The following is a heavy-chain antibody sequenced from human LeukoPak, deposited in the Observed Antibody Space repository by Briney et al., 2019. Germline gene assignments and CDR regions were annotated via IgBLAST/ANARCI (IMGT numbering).Heavy chain of an antibody. J-gene: IGHJ4*02. V-gene: IGHV1-18*01. CDR1: GYTFTSYG. Sequence: ASVKVSCKASGYTFTSYGISWVRQAPGQGLEWGGWMSASNGNTNYAQKLQGRITITTDTPTRTAYMELRSLSPDETAVYCGASLVTGAYYWGQGPLVTVPS. CDR2: MSASNGNT. CDR3: ASLVTGAYY. D-gene: IGHD5-18*01.